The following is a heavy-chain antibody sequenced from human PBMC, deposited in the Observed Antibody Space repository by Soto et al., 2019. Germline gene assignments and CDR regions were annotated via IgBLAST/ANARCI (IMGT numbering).Heavy chain of an antibody. V-gene: IGHV4-34*01. CDR1: SGSFSGYY. D-gene: IGHD2-15*01. Sequence: SETLSLTCGVSSGSFSGYYWSWIRQTPGKGLEWIGEINHTGSTNYNPSLKSRVTISVDTSKTQFSLELNSVTAADTAVYYCARGSSRDCSGGSCYWNYWGQGTLVTVSS. CDR3: ARGSSRDCSGGSCYWNY. CDR2: INHTGST. J-gene: IGHJ4*02.